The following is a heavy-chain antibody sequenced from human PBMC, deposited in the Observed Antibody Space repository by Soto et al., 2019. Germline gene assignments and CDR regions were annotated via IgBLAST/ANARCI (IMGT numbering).Heavy chain of an antibody. Sequence: VRQAPGKGLTWVSRINSDGSGINYADSVKGRFTISRDNAKNTLYLQMSSLRAEDSAVYYCARDRSYGMDVWGQGTTVTVSS. V-gene: IGHV3-74*01. CDR3: ARDRSYGMDV. CDR2: INSDGSGI. J-gene: IGHJ6*02.